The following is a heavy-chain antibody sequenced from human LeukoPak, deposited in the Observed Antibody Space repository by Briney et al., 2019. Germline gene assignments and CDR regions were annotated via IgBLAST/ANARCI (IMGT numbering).Heavy chain of an antibody. Sequence: SETLSLTCTVSGGSISSYYWSWIRHPPGKGLEWIGYIYSSGSTNYNPSLKSRITISVDTSKNQFSLKLSSVTAADTAVYYCARFAYCGGHCWYYFDYWGQGSLVTVSS. CDR3: ARFAYCGGHCWYYFDY. V-gene: IGHV4-59*01. D-gene: IGHD2-21*02. CDR2: IYSSGST. CDR1: GGSISSYY. J-gene: IGHJ4*02.